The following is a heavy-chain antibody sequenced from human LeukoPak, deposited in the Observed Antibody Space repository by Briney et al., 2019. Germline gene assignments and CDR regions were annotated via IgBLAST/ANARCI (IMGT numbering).Heavy chain of an antibody. D-gene: IGHD6-13*01. CDR2: TNPNSGGT. CDR3: ARVKGDSSPGYYYYYGMDV. Sequence: ASVKVSCKASGYTFTGYYIHWVRQAPGQGLEWMGWTNPNSGGTSYVQKFQGRVTMTRDTSISTAYTELRRLRSDDTAVYYCARVKGDSSPGYYYYYGMDVWGQGTTVTVSS. CDR1: GYTFTGYY. J-gene: IGHJ6*02. V-gene: IGHV1-2*02.